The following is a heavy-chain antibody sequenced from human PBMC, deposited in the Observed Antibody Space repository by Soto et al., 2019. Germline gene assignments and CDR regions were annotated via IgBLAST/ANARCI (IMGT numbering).Heavy chain of an antibody. Sequence: GSLRLSCEVSGLTFTTYEIHWVRQAPGKGLGWLSYISSSGRTIYYADSVKGRFTISRDNAKNSIYLQMNSLRGEDTAIYYCTRGTTPDAFDIWGQGTMVTVSS. CDR1: GLTFTTYE. V-gene: IGHV3-48*03. J-gene: IGHJ3*02. CDR3: TRGTTPDAFDI. D-gene: IGHD4-17*01. CDR2: ISSSGRTI.